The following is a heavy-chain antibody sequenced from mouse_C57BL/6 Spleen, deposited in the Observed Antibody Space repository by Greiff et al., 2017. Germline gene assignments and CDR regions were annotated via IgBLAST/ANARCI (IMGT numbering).Heavy chain of an antibody. D-gene: IGHD1-1*01. CDR3: FYYGSSYDY. J-gene: IGHJ2*01. Sequence: VQLQQPGAELVKPGASVKLSCKASGYTFTSYWMQWVKQRPGQGLEWIGEIDPSDSYTNYNQKFKGKATLTVDTSSSTAYMQLSSLTSEDSAVYYCFYYGSSYDYWGQGTTLTVSS. CDR1: GYTFTSYW. CDR2: IDPSDSYT. V-gene: IGHV1-50*01.